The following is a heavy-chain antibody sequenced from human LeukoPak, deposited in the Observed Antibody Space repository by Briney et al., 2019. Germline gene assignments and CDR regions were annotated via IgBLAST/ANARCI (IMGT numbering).Heavy chain of an antibody. Sequence: SETLSLTCTVSGGSISSYYWSWIRQPPGKGLEWIGCIYYSGMTNYNPSLKSRVTMSVDTSKNQFSLNLNSATAADTAVYYCARRYCSGGSCYPRHFDFWGQGTLVTVSS. CDR2: IYYSGMT. CDR3: ARRYCSGGSCYPRHFDF. J-gene: IGHJ4*02. CDR1: GGSISSYY. V-gene: IGHV4-59*08. D-gene: IGHD2-15*01.